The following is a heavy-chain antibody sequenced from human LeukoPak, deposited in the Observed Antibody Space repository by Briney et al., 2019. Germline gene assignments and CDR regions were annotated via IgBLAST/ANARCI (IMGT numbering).Heavy chain of an antibody. CDR1: GGSFSGYY. D-gene: IGHD5-24*01. CDR3: ARGSRGYNHYYYYYYYMDV. V-gene: IGHV4-34*01. J-gene: IGHJ6*03. CDR2: INHSGST. Sequence: SETLSLTCAVYGGSFSGYYWSWIRQPPGKGLEWIGEINHSGSTNYNPSLKSRVTISVDTSKNQFSLKLGSVTAADTAVYYCARGSRGYNHYYYYYYYMDVWGKGTTVTVSS.